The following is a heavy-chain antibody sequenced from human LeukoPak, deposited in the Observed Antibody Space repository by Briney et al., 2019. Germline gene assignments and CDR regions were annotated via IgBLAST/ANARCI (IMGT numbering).Heavy chain of an antibody. CDR3: AKAPLYSSSSHFDY. CDR1: GFTFTSYA. V-gene: IGHV3-23*01. D-gene: IGHD6-6*01. CDR2: ISGSGGHT. J-gene: IGHJ4*02. Sequence: PGGSLRLSCTASGFTFTSYAMTWVRQAPGKGPEWVSGISGSGGHTYNADSVEGRFTISRDNSKNTLYLQMNSLRAEDTAVYYCAKAPLYSSSSHFDYWGQGTLVTVSS.